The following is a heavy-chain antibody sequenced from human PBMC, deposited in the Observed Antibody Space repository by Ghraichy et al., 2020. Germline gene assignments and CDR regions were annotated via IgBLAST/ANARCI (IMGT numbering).Heavy chain of an antibody. V-gene: IGHV3-23*01. CDR2: ISGSGGST. J-gene: IGHJ4*02. D-gene: IGHD6-13*01. CDR1: GFTFSSYA. CDR3: AKDLRQQLVLGY. Sequence: WGSLRLSCAASGFTFSSYAMSWVRQAPGKGLEWVSAISGSGGSTYYADSVKGRFTISRDNSKNTLYLQMNSLRAEDTAVYYCAKDLRQQLVLGYWGQGTLVTVSS.